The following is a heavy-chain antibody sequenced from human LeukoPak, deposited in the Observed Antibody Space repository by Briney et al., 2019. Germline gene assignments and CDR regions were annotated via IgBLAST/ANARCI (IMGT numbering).Heavy chain of an antibody. CDR3: PRGNSSSWYANWFDP. CDR2: INHSGST. J-gene: IGHJ5*02. Sequence: SETLSLTCAVYGGSFSGYYWSWIRQPPGKGLEWIGEINHSGSTNYNPSLKSRVTISVDTSKNQFSLKLSSVTAADTAVYYCPRGNSSSWYANWFDPWGQGTLVTASS. V-gene: IGHV4-34*01. D-gene: IGHD6-13*01. CDR1: GGSFSGYY.